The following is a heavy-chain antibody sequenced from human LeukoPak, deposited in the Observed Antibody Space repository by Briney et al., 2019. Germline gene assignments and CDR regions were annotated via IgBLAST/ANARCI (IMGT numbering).Heavy chain of an antibody. D-gene: IGHD6-13*01. J-gene: IGHJ4*02. V-gene: IGHV3-43*01. CDR1: GFAFDDYT. Sequence: SGGSLRLSCAASGFAFDDYTMHWVRHPPGGGLEWVSLINWDGTGTHYADSVMGRFTIFRDNSKNSLYLQMNSLRTEDTALYYCAKAVRSSSSWFDYWGLGTLVTVSS. CDR2: INWDGTGT. CDR3: AKAVRSSSSWFDY.